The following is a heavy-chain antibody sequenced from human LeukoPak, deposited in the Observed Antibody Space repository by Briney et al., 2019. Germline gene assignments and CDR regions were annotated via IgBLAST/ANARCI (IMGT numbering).Heavy chain of an antibody. CDR1: GFTVSSNY. CDR2: IYSGGTT. CDR3: TSVRQGANYYYYMDV. D-gene: IGHD3-16*01. Sequence: PGGSLRLSCAASGFTVSSNYMSWVRQAPGKGLEWVSVIYSGGTTFYADSVKGRFTISRDNSENTLYLQMNSLSAEDTAVYYCTSVRQGANYYYYMDVWGKGTTVTVSS. J-gene: IGHJ6*03. V-gene: IGHV3-53*01.